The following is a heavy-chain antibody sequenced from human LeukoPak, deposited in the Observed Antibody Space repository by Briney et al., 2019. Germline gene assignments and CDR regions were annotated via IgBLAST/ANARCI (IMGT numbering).Heavy chain of an antibody. V-gene: IGHV4-39*07. CDR3: ASLRITMVRGVDSFFKYYYMDV. D-gene: IGHD3-10*01. CDR1: GGSISSSSHY. Sequence: PSETLSLTCTVSGGSISSSSHYWGWIRQPPGKGLEWIGSIDYSASTYYNSSLKSRVTISVDTSRNHFSLKLSSVTAADTAVYYCASLRITMVRGVDSFFKYYYMDVWGKGTTVTVSS. CDR2: IDYSAST. J-gene: IGHJ6*03.